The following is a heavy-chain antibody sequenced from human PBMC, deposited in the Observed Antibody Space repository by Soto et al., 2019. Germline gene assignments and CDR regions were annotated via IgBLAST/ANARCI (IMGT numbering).Heavy chain of an antibody. CDR3: AKARSDSFTAAINY. V-gene: IGHV3-23*01. CDR2: ISGSGGST. Sequence: GGSLRLSCAASGFIFSSYALSWVRQAPGKGLEWVSAISGSGGSTYYADSVKGRFTVSRDNSRNTLYLQMNSLRAEDTAVYYCAKARSDSFTAAINYWGQGPLVTVSS. J-gene: IGHJ4*02. D-gene: IGHD2-2*01. CDR1: GFIFSSYA.